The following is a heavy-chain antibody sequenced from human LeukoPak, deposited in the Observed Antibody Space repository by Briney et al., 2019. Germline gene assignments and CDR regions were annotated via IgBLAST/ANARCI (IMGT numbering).Heavy chain of an antibody. D-gene: IGHD2-15*01. V-gene: IGHV1-2*02. CDR3: AREERILGYCSGGSCYPVNLVDY. CDR2: TNPNSGGT. J-gene: IGHJ4*02. CDR1: GYTFTSYG. Sequence: ASVRVSCKASGYTFTSYGISWVRQAPGQGLEWMGWTNPNSGGTNYAQKFQGRVTMTRDTSISTAYMELSRLRSGDTAVYYCAREERILGYCSGGSCYPVNLVDYWGQGTLVTVSS.